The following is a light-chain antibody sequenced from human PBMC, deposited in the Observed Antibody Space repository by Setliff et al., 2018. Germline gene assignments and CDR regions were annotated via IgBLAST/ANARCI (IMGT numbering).Light chain of an antibody. J-gene: IGLJ3*02. Sequence: QSALAQPASVSGSPGQSITISCTGTSSDIGSFSLVSWYQHHPGIAPKLIIYEVNKRPSGVSIRFSGSKSGNTASLTISGLQAEDETDYYCCSYAGGSKVVFGGGTQLTVL. CDR2: EVN. V-gene: IGLV2-23*02. CDR1: SSDIGSFSL. CDR3: CSYAGGSKVV.